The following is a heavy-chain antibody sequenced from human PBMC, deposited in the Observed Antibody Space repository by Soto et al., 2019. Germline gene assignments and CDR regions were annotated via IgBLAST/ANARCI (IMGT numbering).Heavy chain of an antibody. Sequence: TLSLTCTVSGGSISSGDYYWSWIRQPPGKGLEWIGYIYYSGSTYYNPSLKSRVTISVDTSKNQFSLKLSSVTAADTAVYYCAGDYSDRSGYPSIDYWGQGTRVTVSS. CDR3: AGDYSDRSGYPSIDY. CDR1: GGSISSGDYY. D-gene: IGHD3-22*01. J-gene: IGHJ4*02. V-gene: IGHV4-30-4*01. CDR2: IYYSGST.